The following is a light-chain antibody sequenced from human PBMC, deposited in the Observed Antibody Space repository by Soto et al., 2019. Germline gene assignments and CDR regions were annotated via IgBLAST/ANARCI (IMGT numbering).Light chain of an antibody. J-gene: IGLJ3*02. CDR3: CAYAGKYSWV. V-gene: IGLV2-11*01. Sequence: QSALTQPRSVSGSRGQSATISCTGTSNDVGNYDYVSWYQQYPGKAPKLILYDVSARPSGVPHRFSGSKSGNTASLSISGLQAKDEADYFCCAYAGKYSWVFGGGTKVTVL. CDR2: DVS. CDR1: SNDVGNYDY.